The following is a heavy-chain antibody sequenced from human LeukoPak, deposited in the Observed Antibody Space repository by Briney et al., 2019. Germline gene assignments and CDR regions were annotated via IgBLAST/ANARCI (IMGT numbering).Heavy chain of an antibody. J-gene: IGHJ4*02. V-gene: IGHV3-48*01. CDR2: ISGSSSTI. D-gene: IGHD6-19*01. CDR3: AKQGAGIRD. CDR1: GFTFSSYW. Sequence: GGPLRLSCAASGFTFSSYWMSWVRQAPGKGLEWVSSISGSSSTIYYADSVKGRFTISRDNAKNSLYLQMNSLRAEDTAVYHCAKQGAGIRDWGQGTLVTVSS.